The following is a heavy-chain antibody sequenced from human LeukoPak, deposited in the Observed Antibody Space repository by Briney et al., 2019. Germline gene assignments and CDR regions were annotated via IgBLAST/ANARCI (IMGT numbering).Heavy chain of an antibody. Sequence: SQTLSLTCAISGDSVSSNSAAWNWIRQSPSRGLEWLGRTYYRSKWYNDYAVSVKSRITINPDTSKNQFSLQLNSVTPEDTAVYYCAREVGLWFGDSDYYYGMDVWGQGTTVTVSS. CDR3: AREVGLWFGDSDYYYGMDV. CDR2: TYYRSKWYN. J-gene: IGHJ6*02. V-gene: IGHV6-1*01. D-gene: IGHD3-10*01. CDR1: GDSVSSNSAA.